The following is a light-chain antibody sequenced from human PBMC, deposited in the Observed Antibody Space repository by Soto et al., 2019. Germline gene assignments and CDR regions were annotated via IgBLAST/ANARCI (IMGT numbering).Light chain of an antibody. CDR1: SSDVGSYNL. V-gene: IGLV2-23*01. J-gene: IGLJ1*01. Sequence: QSVLTQPASVSGSPGQSITISCTGTSSDVGSYNLVSWYQQYPGKAPKLMIYEGSKRPSGVSNRFSGSKSGNTASLTISGLQAEDEADYFCKSYAGSNTYVFGSGTKVTVL. CDR2: EGS. CDR3: KSYAGSNTYV.